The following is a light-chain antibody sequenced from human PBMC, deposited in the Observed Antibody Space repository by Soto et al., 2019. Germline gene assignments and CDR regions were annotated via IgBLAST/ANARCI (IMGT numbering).Light chain of an antibody. CDR1: QSVSSG. CDR2: GAS. CDR3: QQYNDWPTT. J-gene: IGKJ1*01. Sequence: EKVMTQSPATLSVSPGERATLSCMASQSVSSGVAWYQQTPGQAPRLLIYGASTRATGVTARFSGSGSGTDFSLTITSLQSDDFGVYYCQQYNDWPTTFGQGTRVEIK. V-gene: IGKV3-15*01.